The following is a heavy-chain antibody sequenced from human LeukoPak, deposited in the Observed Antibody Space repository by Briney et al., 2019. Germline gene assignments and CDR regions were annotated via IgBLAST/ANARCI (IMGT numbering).Heavy chain of an antibody. D-gene: IGHD5-18*01. CDR3: ASIETRYSYGPTYYFDY. CDR2: INTDGSTT. V-gene: IGHV3-74*01. J-gene: IGHJ4*02. Sequence: GGSLRLSCAASGFTFSSYWMHWVRQGPGKGLVWVSRINTDGSTTSYADSVKGRFTISRDNAKNTLYLQMNSLRVEDTAVYYCASIETRYSYGPTYYFDYWGQGTLVTVSS. CDR1: GFTFSSYW.